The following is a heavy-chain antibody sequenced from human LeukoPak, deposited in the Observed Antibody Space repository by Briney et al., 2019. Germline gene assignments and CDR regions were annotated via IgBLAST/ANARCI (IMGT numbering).Heavy chain of an antibody. CDR2: IYYTGST. V-gene: IGHV4-59*01. J-gene: IGHJ6*02. CDR3: ARDHGGSRYYYGMDV. CDR1: GGSISSLY. D-gene: IGHD2/OR15-2a*01. Sequence: SETLSLACSVSGGSISSLYWSWIRQPPGKGLEWIGYIYYTGSTNYNPSLKSRVTISVDTSKNQFSLKLSSVTAADTAVYYCARDHGGSRYYYGMDVWGQGTTVTVSS.